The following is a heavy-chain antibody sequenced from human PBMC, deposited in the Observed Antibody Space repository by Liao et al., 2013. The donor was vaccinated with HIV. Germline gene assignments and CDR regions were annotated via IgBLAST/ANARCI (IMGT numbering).Heavy chain of an antibody. CDR2: IYYSGST. CDR3: ARERSRGMSFDY. J-gene: IGHJ4*02. Sequence: QVQLRESGSGLVKPSETLSLKCAVSGGSISSGSYFWSWIRQPPGKALEWLGYIYYSGSTDYNPSLKSRVTISVDSSKKQFSLRLSSVTAADTAVYYCARERSRGMSFDYWGQGTLVTVSS. V-gene: IGHV4-61*01. D-gene: IGHD3-16*01. CDR1: GGSISSGSYF.